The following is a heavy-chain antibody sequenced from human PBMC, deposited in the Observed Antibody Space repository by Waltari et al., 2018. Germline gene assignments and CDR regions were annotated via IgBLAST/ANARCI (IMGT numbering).Heavy chain of an antibody. J-gene: IGHJ4*02. Sequence: EVQLVESGGALVQPGRSLRLSCATSGFTYDDFAMHWVRQVPGKGREWVAGITWNSGKVDYAGSVKGRFTISRDNAKNLLFLQMNSLRPEDTALYYCTKDLTHTNYEGFANWGLGTLVTVSS. CDR2: ITWNSGKV. CDR1: GFTYDDFA. CDR3: TKDLTHTNYEGFAN. V-gene: IGHV3-9*01. D-gene: IGHD3-16*01.